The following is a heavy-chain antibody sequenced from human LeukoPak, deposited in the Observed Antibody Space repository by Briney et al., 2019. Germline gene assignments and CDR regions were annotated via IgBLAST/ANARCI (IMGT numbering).Heavy chain of an antibody. J-gene: IGHJ4*02. V-gene: IGHV3-15*01. CDR2: IKSRTDGGTT. Sequence: WIRQPPGKGLEWVGRIKSRTDGGTTDYAAPLKGRFTISRDGSKGTLFLQMNSLKTEDTAVYYCTKEGALLDWGQGALVTVSS. CDR3: TKEGALLD. D-gene: IGHD2-15*01.